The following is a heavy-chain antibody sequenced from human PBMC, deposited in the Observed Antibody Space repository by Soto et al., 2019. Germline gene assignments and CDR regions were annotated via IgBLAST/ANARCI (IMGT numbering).Heavy chain of an antibody. V-gene: IGHV3-23*01. CDR1: GFTFSSYA. CDR2: ISGSGGST. D-gene: IGHD2-15*01. J-gene: IGHJ5*02. Sequence: PGGSLRLSCAASGFTFSSYAMSWVRQAPGKGLEWVSAISGSGGSTYYADSVKGRFTISRDNSKNTLYLQMNSLRAEDTAVYYCAKELIVVVVAASGLGGFDPWGQGTLVTVSS. CDR3: AKELIVVVVAASGLGGFDP.